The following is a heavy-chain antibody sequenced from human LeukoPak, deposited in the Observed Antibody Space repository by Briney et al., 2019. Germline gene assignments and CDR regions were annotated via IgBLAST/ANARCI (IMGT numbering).Heavy chain of an antibody. CDR1: GYTFTGYY. CDR2: VNPNSSGT. CDR3: ARKASVGYSSGWYYDY. J-gene: IGHJ4*02. Sequence: ASMKVSCKASGYTFTGYYMHWVRQAPGQGLEWMGWVNPNSSGTNYAQKFHGRVAMTRDTSISTAYMELSRLRSDDTAVYHCARKASVGYSSGWYYDYWGQGTLVTVSS. V-gene: IGHV1-2*02. D-gene: IGHD6-19*01.